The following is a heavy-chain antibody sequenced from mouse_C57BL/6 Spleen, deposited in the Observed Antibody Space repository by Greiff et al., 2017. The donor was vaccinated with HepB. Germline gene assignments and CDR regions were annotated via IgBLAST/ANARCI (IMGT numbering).Heavy chain of an antibody. CDR2: IWSGGST. CDR1: GFSLTSYG. V-gene: IGHV2-2*01. CDR3: ASSFMITTQYYAMDY. D-gene: IGHD2-4*01. J-gene: IGHJ4*01. Sequence: VQGVESGPGLVQPSQSLSITCTVSGFSLTSYGVHWVRQSPGKGLEWLGVIWSGGSTDYNAAFISRLSISKDNSKSQVFFKMNSLQADDTAIYYCASSFMITTQYYAMDYWGQGTSVTVSS.